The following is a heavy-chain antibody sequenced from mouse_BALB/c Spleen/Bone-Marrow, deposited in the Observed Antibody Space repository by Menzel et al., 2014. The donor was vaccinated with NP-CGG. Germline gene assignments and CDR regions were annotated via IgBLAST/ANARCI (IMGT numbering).Heavy chain of an antibody. CDR3: ARRIYYAMGY. V-gene: IGHV1-54*01. Sequence: QVQLQQSGAELVRPGTSVKVSCKASGYAFTNYLIEWVKQRPGQGLEWIGVLNPGSGGTNYNEKFKGKATLTADKSSSTAFMQLSSLTPDDSAVYFCARRIYYAMGYWGQGTTLTVSS. D-gene: IGHD2-1*01. CDR1: GYAFTNYL. J-gene: IGHJ2*01. CDR2: LNPGSGGT.